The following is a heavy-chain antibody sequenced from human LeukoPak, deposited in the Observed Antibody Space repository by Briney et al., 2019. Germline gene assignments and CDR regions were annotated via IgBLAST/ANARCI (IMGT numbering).Heavy chain of an antibody. Sequence: GGSLRLSCAASGFTFDDYAMHWVRQAPGKGLKWVSLISWDGGSTYYADSVKGRFTISRDNSKNSLYLQMNSLRAEDTALYYCAKGAAAGPIDYWGQGTLVTVSS. CDR1: GFTFDDYA. D-gene: IGHD6-13*01. V-gene: IGHV3-43D*03. CDR2: ISWDGGST. J-gene: IGHJ4*02. CDR3: AKGAAAGPIDY.